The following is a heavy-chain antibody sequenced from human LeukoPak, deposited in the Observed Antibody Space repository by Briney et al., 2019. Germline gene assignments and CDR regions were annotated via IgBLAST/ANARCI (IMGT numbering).Heavy chain of an antibody. J-gene: IGHJ6*02. V-gene: IGHV4-61*03. CDR3: ARDRRYYDTSGTVYYDAMDV. CDR1: GGSISSGGYY. CDR2: ISYSGST. D-gene: IGHD3-22*01. Sequence: SETLSLTCTVSGGSISSGGYYWSWTRQPPGKGLEWIGYISYSGSTNYNPSLKSRVTISVDTSKNHFSLKLSSVTAADTAVYYCARDRRYYDTSGTVYYDAMDVWGQGTTVTVSS.